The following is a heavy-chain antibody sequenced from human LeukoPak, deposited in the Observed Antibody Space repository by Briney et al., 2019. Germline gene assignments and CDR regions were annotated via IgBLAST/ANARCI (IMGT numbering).Heavy chain of an antibody. V-gene: IGHV3-9*01. CDR2: ITWNSGSV. Sequence: PGRSLRLSCAASGFTFVDYAMHWVRQVPGKGLEWVSGITWNSGSVAYADSVKGRFTISRDNAKNSLYLQMNSLRAEDTAVYYCATTFSYCSSTSCYFGYWGQGTLVTVSS. D-gene: IGHD2-2*01. J-gene: IGHJ4*02. CDR3: ATTFSYCSSTSCYFGY. CDR1: GFTFVDYA.